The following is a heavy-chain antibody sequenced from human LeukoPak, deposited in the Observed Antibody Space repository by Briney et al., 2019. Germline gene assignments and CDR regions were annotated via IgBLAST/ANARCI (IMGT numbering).Heavy chain of an antibody. CDR3: ARMHDFWSGYVDY. V-gene: IGHV4-59*12. CDR2: IYYSGST. CDR1: GGSISSYY. J-gene: IGHJ4*02. Sequence: SETLSLTCTVSGGSISSYYWSWIRQPPGKGLEWIGYIYYSGSTNYNPSLKSRVTISVDTSKNQFSLKLNSVTAADTAVYYCARMHDFWSGYVDYWGQGTLVTVSS. D-gene: IGHD3-3*01.